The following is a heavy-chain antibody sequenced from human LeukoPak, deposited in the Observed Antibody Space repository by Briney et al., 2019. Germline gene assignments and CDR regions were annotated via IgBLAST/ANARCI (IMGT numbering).Heavy chain of an antibody. Sequence: GGSLRLSCAASGFTVSSNYMSWVRQAPGKGLEWVSVIYSGGSTYYADSVKSRFTISRDNSKNTLYLQMNSLRAEDTAVYYCARDRVWFGELLGAFDIWGQGTMVTVSS. D-gene: IGHD3-10*01. V-gene: IGHV3-66*01. CDR3: ARDRVWFGELLGAFDI. CDR2: IYSGGST. CDR1: GFTVSSNY. J-gene: IGHJ3*02.